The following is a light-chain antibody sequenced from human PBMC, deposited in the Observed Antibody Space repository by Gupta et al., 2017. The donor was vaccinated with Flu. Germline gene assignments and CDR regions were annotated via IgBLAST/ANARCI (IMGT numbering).Light chain of an antibody. Sequence: QSALTQPPSASGSPGPSVTIPCTGTSSDVGGYNSVSWYQQHPGKAPKLMIFEVNKRPSGVPDLFSGSKFGNTASLTVSGLQAEDEADYYCSSYAGNNNLIFGGGTKLTVL. J-gene: IGLJ2*01. CDR2: EVN. CDR3: SSYAGNNNLI. V-gene: IGLV2-8*01. CDR1: SSDVGGYNS.